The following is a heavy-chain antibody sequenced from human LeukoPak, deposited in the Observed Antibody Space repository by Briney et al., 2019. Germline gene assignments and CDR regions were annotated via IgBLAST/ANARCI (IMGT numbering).Heavy chain of an antibody. Sequence: SETLSLTCTVSGGSISSYYWSWIRQPAGKGLEWIGRVYTCGSTNYNPSLKSRVTMSVDTSKNQFFLKLSSVTAADTAVYYCARDRSYYDSSGYWTVFDYWGQGTLVTVSS. CDR2: VYTCGST. J-gene: IGHJ4*02. D-gene: IGHD3-22*01. CDR1: GGSISSYY. V-gene: IGHV4-4*07. CDR3: ARDRSYYDSSGYWTVFDY.